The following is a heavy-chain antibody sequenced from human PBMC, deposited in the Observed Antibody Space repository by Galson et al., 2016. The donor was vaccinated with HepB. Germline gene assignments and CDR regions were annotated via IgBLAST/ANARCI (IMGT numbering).Heavy chain of an antibody. Sequence: SLRLSCAASGFTFTNSYMTWVRQAPGRGLEWVANIKEDGSEEDYVDSVKGRFTISRDNGKNSLYLQMNSLRAEDTAVYYCARDRGSSSFFYDYWGHGTLVTVSS. D-gene: IGHD2-2*01. CDR3: ARDRGSSSFFYDY. CDR1: GFTFTNSY. CDR2: IKEDGSEE. V-gene: IGHV3-7*01. J-gene: IGHJ4*01.